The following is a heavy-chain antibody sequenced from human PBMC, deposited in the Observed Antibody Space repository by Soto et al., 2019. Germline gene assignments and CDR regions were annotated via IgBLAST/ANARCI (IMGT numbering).Heavy chain of an antibody. CDR2: IYYSGST. J-gene: IGHJ3*02. D-gene: IGHD3-22*01. CDR1: GGSVSSGSYY. V-gene: IGHV4-61*01. CDR3: ARDKGQFTYYYDSSGAQDI. Sequence: SETLSLTCTVSGGSVSSGSYYWSWIRQPPGKGLEWIGYIYYSGSTNYNPSLKSRVTISVDTSKNQFSLKLSSVTAADTAVYYCARDKGQFTYYYDSSGAQDIWGPGTMVTVSS.